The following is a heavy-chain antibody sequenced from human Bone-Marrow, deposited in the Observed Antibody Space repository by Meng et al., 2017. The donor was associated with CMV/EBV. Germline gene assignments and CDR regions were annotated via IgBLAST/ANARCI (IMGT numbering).Heavy chain of an antibody. D-gene: IGHD6-6*01. V-gene: IGHV3-30*19. Sequence: GESLKISCAASGFTFSSYGMHWVRQAPGKGLEWVAVIWYDGSNIYYADSVKGRFTISRDNSKNTLYLQMNSLRAEDTAVYYCARGTLGRDSSSSYYWGQGTLVTVSS. CDR2: IWYDGSNI. J-gene: IGHJ4*02. CDR1: GFTFSSYG. CDR3: ARGTLGRDSSSSYY.